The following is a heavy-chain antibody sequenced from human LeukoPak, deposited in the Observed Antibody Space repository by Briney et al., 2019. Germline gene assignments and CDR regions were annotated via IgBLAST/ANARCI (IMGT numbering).Heavy chain of an antibody. CDR2: INHSGST. D-gene: IGHD6-13*01. Sequence: SETLSLTCAVYGGSFSGYYWSWIRQPPGKGLEWIGEINHSGSTNYNPSLKSRVTISVDTSRNQFSLKLSSVTAADTAVYYCARGYSSSWYSFDYWGQGTLVTVSS. CDR3: ARGYSSSWYSFDY. V-gene: IGHV4-34*01. J-gene: IGHJ4*02. CDR1: GGSFSGYY.